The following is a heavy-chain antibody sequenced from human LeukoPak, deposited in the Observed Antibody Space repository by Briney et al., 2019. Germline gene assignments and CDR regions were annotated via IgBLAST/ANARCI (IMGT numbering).Heavy chain of an antibody. D-gene: IGHD2-15*01. CDR2: INHSGST. Sequence: SETLSLTCAVYGGSFSGYYWSWIRQPPGKGLEWIGEINHSGSTNYNASLKSRVTISVDTSKNQFSLELSSVTAADTAVYYCAREEDCSGGICYLGNAFDIWGQGTMVTVSS. J-gene: IGHJ3*02. CDR3: AREEDCSGGICYLGNAFDI. V-gene: IGHV4-34*01. CDR1: GGSFSGYY.